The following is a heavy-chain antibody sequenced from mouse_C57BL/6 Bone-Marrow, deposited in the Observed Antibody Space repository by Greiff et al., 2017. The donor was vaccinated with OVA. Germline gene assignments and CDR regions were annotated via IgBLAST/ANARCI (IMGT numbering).Heavy chain of an antibody. CDR1: GYTFTDYE. Sequence: VQLVESGAELVRPGASVTLSCKASGYTFTDYEMHWVKQTPVHGLEWIGAIDPETGGTAYNQKFKGKAMLTADKSSSTAYMELRSLTSEDSAVYYCTRSYSNYGDFDYWGQGTTLTVSS. CDR3: TRSYSNYGDFDY. V-gene: IGHV1-15*01. J-gene: IGHJ2*01. CDR2: IDPETGGT. D-gene: IGHD2-5*01.